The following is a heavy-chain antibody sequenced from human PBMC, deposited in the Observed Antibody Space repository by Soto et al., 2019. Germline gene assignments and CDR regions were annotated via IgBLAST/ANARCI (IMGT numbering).Heavy chain of an antibody. CDR2: IKQGGREK. V-gene: IGHV3-7*03. J-gene: IGHJ4*02. CDR1: GFTFSSYW. D-gene: IGHD3-10*01. Sequence: LRLSCAASGFTFSSYWMSWVRQARGRGLEWVANIKQGGREKYYVDSVKGRFTISRDNAKNSLYLQINSPRAEDTAVYYCARDSNWFFWGQGTLVTVSS. CDR3: ARDSNWFF.